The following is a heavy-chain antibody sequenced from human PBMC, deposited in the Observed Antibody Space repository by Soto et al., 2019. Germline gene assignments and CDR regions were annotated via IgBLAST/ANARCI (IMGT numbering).Heavy chain of an antibody. CDR3: ARGPPAAMEAGEGWFDP. Sequence: GGSLRLSCAASGFTFSSYGMHWVRQAPGKGLEWVAVIWYDGSNKYYADSVKGRFTISRDNSKNTLYLQMNSLRAEDTAVYYCARGPPAAMEAGEGWFDPWGQGTLVTVSS. J-gene: IGHJ5*02. V-gene: IGHV3-33*01. CDR1: GFTFSSYG. CDR2: IWYDGSNK. D-gene: IGHD2-2*01.